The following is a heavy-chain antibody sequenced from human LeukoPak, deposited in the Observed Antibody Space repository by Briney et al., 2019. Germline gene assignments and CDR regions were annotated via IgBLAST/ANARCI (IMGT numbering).Heavy chain of an antibody. CDR3: AKSPAAHAYYYYYYMDV. V-gene: IGHV3-23*01. CDR2: IIGIGGST. Sequence: GGSLRLSCAASGFTFSSYAMSWVRQAPGKGLEWVSAIIGIGGSTYYADSVKGWFTISRDNSKKTLYLQMNSLRAEDTAVYYCAKSPAAHAYYYYYYMDVWGKGTTVTVSS. D-gene: IGHD2-2*01. CDR1: GFTFSSYA. J-gene: IGHJ6*03.